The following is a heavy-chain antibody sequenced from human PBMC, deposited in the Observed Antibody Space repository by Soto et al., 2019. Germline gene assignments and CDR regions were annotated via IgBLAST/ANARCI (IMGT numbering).Heavy chain of an antibody. CDR2: ISWNSGSI. J-gene: IGHJ5*02. Sequence: SLKISCAASGFTFDDYAMHWVRQAPGKGLEWVSGISWNSGSIGYADSVKGRFTISRDNAKNSLYLQMNSLRAEDTALYYCVKDGAVPDYYGSGSYYNRGFSWFDPWGQGTLVTVSS. CDR1: GFTFDDYA. V-gene: IGHV3-9*01. D-gene: IGHD3-10*01. CDR3: VKDGAVPDYYGSGSYYNRGFSWFDP.